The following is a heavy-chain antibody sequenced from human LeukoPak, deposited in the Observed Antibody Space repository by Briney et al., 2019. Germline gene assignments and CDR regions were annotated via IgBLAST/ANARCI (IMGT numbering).Heavy chain of an antibody. V-gene: IGHV4-4*07. CDR2: IYTSGCT. CDR1: GGSISSYY. J-gene: IGHJ4*02. Sequence: PSETLSLTCTVSGGSISSYYWSWIRQPAGKGLEWIGRIYTSGCTNYNPSLKSRVTMSVDTSKNQFSLKLSSVTAADTAVYYCARDNPFGGVIGNDYWGQGTLVTVSS. D-gene: IGHD3-16*02. CDR3: ARDNPFGGVIGNDY.